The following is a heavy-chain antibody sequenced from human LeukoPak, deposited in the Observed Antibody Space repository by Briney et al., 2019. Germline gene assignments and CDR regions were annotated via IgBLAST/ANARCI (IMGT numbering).Heavy chain of an antibody. Sequence: GGSLRLSCAASGFTFSSYSMHWVRQAPGKGLEWVAVISYDGSNKYYADSVKGRFTISRDNSKNTLYLQMNSLRVEDTAVYYCARRDGYNYHYYYMDVWGKGTTVTVSS. V-gene: IGHV3-30*04. J-gene: IGHJ6*03. D-gene: IGHD5-24*01. CDR3: ARRDGYNYHYYYMDV. CDR2: ISYDGSNK. CDR1: GFTFSSYS.